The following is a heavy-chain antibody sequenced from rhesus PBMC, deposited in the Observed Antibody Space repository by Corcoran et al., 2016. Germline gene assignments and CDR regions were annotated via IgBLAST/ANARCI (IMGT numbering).Heavy chain of an antibody. D-gene: IGHD3-28*01. CDR3: AAHYGSGYYG. CDR2: INSGGGRT. CDR1: AFTFSTYG. Sequence: EVQLVETGGGLVQPGGSLKLSCAASAFTFSTYGMSWVLPAPGKGRVWVLAINSGGGRTYYADSVKGRFTISRDNSKNTLSLQMNSLRAEDTAVYYCAAHYGSGYYGWGQGVLVTVSS. J-gene: IGHJ4*01. V-gene: IGHV3S5*01.